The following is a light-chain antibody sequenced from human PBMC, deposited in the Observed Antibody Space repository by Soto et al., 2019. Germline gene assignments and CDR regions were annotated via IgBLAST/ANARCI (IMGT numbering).Light chain of an antibody. CDR1: ETVATN. V-gene: IGKV3-15*01. J-gene: IGKJ1*01. Sequence: EMTQSPATLSVSPGERATLSCWASETVATNLAWYQQKPGQAPRLLISGASTRAAGISDRFRGSGSGTEFTLTISSLQPDDFATYYCQQYNTYPWTFGQGTKV. CDR2: GAS. CDR3: QQYNTYPWT.